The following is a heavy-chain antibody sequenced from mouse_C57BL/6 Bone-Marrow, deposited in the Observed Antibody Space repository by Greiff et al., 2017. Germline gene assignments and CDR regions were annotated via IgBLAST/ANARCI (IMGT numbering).Heavy chain of an antibody. D-gene: IGHD1-1*01. CDR1: GYTFTSYW. V-gene: IGHV1-52*01. J-gene: IGHJ2*01. CDR3: ARVEITTVVKGYYFDY. Sequence: QVQLQQPGAELVRPGSSVKLSCKASGYTFTSYWMHWVKQRPIQGLEWIGNIDPSDSETHYNQKFKDKATLTVDKSSSTAYMQLSSLTSEDSAVYYCARVEITTVVKGYYFDYWGQGTTLTVSS. CDR2: IDPSDSET.